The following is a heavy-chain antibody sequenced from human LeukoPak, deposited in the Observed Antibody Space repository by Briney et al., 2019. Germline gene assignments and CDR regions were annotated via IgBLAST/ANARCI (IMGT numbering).Heavy chain of an antibody. CDR1: GGTFSSYA. CDR3: ARQRGGQYEDAFDI. CDR2: IIPIFGTA. V-gene: IGHV1-69*13. D-gene: IGHD2-8*01. J-gene: IGHJ3*02. Sequence: SVKVSCKASGGTFSSYAISWVRQATGQGLEWMGGIIPIFGTANYAQKFQGRVTITADESTSTAYMELSSLRSEDTAVYYCARQRGGQYEDAFDIWGQGTGVTVSS.